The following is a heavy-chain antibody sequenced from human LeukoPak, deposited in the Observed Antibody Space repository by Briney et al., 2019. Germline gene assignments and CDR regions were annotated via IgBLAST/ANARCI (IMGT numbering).Heavy chain of an antibody. CDR3: ARDSVVPAAVYYYYGMDV. V-gene: IGHV1-18*01. CDR2: ISAYNGNT. Sequence: ASVKVSCKASGYTFTSYGISWVRQAHGQGLEWMGWISAYNGNTNYAQKLQGRVTMTTDTSTSTAYMELRSLRSDDTAVYYCARDSVVPAAVYYYYGMDVWGQGTTVTVSS. CDR1: GYTFTSYG. J-gene: IGHJ6*02. D-gene: IGHD2-2*01.